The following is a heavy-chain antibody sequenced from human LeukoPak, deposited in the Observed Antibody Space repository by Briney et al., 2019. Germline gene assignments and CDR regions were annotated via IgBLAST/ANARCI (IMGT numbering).Heavy chain of an antibody. CDR1: GYSISSGYY. CDR2: IYCSGNT. CDR3: ARTKYSGTSDDAFDI. D-gene: IGHD1-26*01. J-gene: IGHJ3*02. Sequence: SETLSLTCTASGYSISSGYYWGWIRPPPGKGLEWIGNIYCSGNTYYKPSLKSRVTISIDRSRNQFSLKLSSVTAADTAVYYCARTKYSGTSDDAFDIWGQGTMVTVSS. V-gene: IGHV4-38-2*02.